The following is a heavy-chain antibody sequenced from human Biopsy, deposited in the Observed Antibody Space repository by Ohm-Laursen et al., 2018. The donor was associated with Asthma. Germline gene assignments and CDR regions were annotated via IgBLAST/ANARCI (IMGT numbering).Heavy chain of an antibody. CDR2: IHHSGTS. J-gene: IGHJ4*02. D-gene: IGHD6-19*01. Sequence: SQTLSLTCTVSGDSIISGGCCWNWIRQHTGKGLEWNGYIHHSGTSYFNPSLKSRVSFSRAKTKNQFSLRLSSVTATDTAMDYCARSPRRSGSYFVDYWGQGTLVTVSS. V-gene: IGHV4-31*03. CDR3: ARSPRRSGSYFVDY. CDR1: GDSIISGGCC.